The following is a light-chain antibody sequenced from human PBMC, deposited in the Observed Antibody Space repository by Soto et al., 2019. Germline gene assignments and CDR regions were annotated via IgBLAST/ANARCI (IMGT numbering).Light chain of an antibody. J-gene: IGKJ4*01. CDR3: QQSYSTPLT. Sequence: DIQMTQSPSSLSASVGDRVTITCRASQSISSDFNWYQQKPGKAPKLLLSAASSLQSGVPSRFSGSGSGTDFALTISSLQPEDFATYYCQQSYSTPLTFGGGTKVEIK. CDR2: AAS. V-gene: IGKV1-39*01. CDR1: QSISSD.